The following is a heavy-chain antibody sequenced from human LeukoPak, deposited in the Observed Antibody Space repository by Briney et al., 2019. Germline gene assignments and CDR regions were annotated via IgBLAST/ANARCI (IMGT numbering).Heavy chain of an antibody. CDR2: INGATGQT. CDR1: GYTFTSHA. CDR3: ARSIIIVPNTSYYYYYMDV. V-gene: IGHV1-3*01. J-gene: IGHJ6*02. D-gene: IGHD2/OR15-2a*01. Sequence: ASVKVSCKASGYTFTSHALHWVRQAPGESLEWMAWINGATGQTQYSQKFQARVTLTRDTSANTAYMELSSLRSEDTALYCCARSIIIVPNTSYYYYYMDVWGQGTTVTVSS.